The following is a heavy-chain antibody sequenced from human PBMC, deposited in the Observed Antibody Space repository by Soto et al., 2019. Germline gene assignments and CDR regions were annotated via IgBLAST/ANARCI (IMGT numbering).Heavy chain of an antibody. V-gene: IGHV3-23*01. D-gene: IGHD4-17*01. J-gene: IGHJ6*02. CDR3: AKVTNGDYGYYYYGMDV. Sequence: GGSLRLSCAASGFTFSSYAMSWVRQAPGKGLEWVSAISGSGGSTYYADSVKGRFTISRDNSKNTLYLQMNSLRAEDTAVYYCAKVTNGDYGYYYYGMDVWGQGTTVTVSS. CDR2: ISGSGGST. CDR1: GFTFSSYA.